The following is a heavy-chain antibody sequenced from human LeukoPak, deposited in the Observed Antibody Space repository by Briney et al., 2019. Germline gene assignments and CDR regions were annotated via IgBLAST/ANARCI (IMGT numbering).Heavy chain of an antibody. CDR1: GGSISSSSYY. V-gene: IGHV4-39*07. Sequence: SETLSLTCTVSGGSISSSSYYWGWIRQPPGKGLEWIGSIYYSGSTYYNPSLKSRVTISVDTSKNQFSLKLSSVTAADTAVYYCARVGYYFDYWGQGTLVTVSS. D-gene: IGHD3-16*01. CDR3: ARVGYYFDY. CDR2: IYYSGST. J-gene: IGHJ4*02.